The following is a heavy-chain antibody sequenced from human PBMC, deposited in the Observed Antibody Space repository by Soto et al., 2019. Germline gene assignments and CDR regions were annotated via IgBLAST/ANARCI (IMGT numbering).Heavy chain of an antibody. CDR3: AKDRFLSGSYHGFDY. J-gene: IGHJ4*02. Sequence: QVQLQESGPGLVKPSETVSLTCTVSGGSISSYSWSWIRQPAGMGLEWIGHISTRGSTNYNPSLRSRVAMSVDTSKNQFSLRLSSVTAADTAVYYCAKDRFLSGSYHGFDYWGQGTLVTVSS. V-gene: IGHV4-4*07. D-gene: IGHD1-26*01. CDR1: GGSISSYS. CDR2: ISTRGST.